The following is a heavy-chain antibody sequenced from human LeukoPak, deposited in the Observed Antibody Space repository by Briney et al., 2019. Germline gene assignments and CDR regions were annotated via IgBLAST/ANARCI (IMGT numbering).Heavy chain of an antibody. CDR3: ANSLVASDAFDI. Sequence: QTGGSLRLSCAASGFTFSSYGMHWVRQAPGKGLEWVAVISYDGSNKYYADSVKGRFTISRDNSKNTLYLQMSSLRAEDTAVYYCANSLVASDAFDIWGQGTMVTVSS. CDR2: ISYDGSNK. D-gene: IGHD5-12*01. CDR1: GFTFSSYG. V-gene: IGHV3-30*18. J-gene: IGHJ3*02.